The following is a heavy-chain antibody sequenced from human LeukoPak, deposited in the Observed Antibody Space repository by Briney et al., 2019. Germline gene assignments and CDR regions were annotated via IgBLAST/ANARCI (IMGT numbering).Heavy chain of an antibody. CDR1: GFTFSSYG. Sequence: GGSLRLSCAASGFTFSSYGMHWVRQAPGKGLEWVAFIRYDGSNKYYADSVKGRFTISRDNSKNTLYLQMNSLRAEDTAVYYCAKEEYGYSSSLCDYWGQGTLVTVSS. V-gene: IGHV3-30*02. J-gene: IGHJ4*02. CDR2: IRYDGSNK. D-gene: IGHD6-13*01. CDR3: AKEEYGYSSSLCDY.